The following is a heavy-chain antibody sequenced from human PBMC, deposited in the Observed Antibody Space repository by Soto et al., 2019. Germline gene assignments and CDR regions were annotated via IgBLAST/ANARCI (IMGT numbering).Heavy chain of an antibody. CDR1: GFSLSNAKMG. J-gene: IGHJ4*02. Sequence: QVTLKESGPVLVKPTETLTLTCTVSGFSLSNAKMGVSWIRQPPGKALEWLAHLFSNDEKSYSTSLKRRLTXSXDXSKSQVVLTMTNMDPVDTATYYCARTNYYDSSGYSDWGQGTLVTVSS. CDR3: ARTNYYDSSGYSD. V-gene: IGHV2-26*01. D-gene: IGHD3-22*01. CDR2: LFSNDEK.